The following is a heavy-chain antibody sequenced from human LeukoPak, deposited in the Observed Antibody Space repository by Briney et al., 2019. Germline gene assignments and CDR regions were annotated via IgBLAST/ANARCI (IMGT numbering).Heavy chain of an antibody. V-gene: IGHV3-21*01. CDR1: GFTFSSYS. CDR2: ISSSSSYI. D-gene: IGHD6-13*01. Sequence: PGGSLRLSCAASGFTFSSYSMNWVRQAPGKGLEWVSSISSSSSYIYYADSVKRRFTISRDNAKHSLYLQMNSLRAEDTAVYYCARESQQLVHPDYWGQGTLVTVSS. J-gene: IGHJ4*02. CDR3: ARESQQLVHPDY.